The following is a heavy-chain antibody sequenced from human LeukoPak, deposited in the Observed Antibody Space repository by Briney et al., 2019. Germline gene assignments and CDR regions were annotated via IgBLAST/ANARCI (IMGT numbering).Heavy chain of an antibody. CDR1: GFNFNMFA. V-gene: IGHV3-23*01. CDR2: LSRGGGTT. D-gene: IGHD2-8*01. J-gene: IGHJ4*02. Sequence: GGSLRLSCTGSGFNFNMFAMNWVRQAPGQGLEWVSGLSRGGGTTNYADSVKGRFTISRDKSKNMVFLQMNSLRPEDTAAYYCAKEQRIRHCSEGVCMEGYYFDYWGQGSLVTVSS. CDR3: AKEQRIRHCSEGVCMEGYYFDY.